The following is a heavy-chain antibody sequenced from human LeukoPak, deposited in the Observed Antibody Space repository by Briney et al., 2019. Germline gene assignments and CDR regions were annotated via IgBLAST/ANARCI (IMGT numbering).Heavy chain of an antibody. D-gene: IGHD2-2*01. CDR2: IHTSGST. V-gene: IGHV4-61*09. J-gene: IGHJ4*02. Sequence: SETLSLTCTVSGASISSTSYCWGWIRQPAGKGLEWIGHIHTSGSTNYNPSLKSRVTISVDASKNQFSLKLSSVTAADTAVYYCASDCTSIGCYGLKNWGQGTLVTVSS. CDR3: ASDCTSIGCYGLKN. CDR1: GASISSTSYC.